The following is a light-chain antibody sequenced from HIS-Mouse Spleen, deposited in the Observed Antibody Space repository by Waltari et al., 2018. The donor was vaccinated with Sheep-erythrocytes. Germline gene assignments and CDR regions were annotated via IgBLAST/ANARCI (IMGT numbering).Light chain of an antibody. CDR2: QDS. CDR1: KVGDKY. J-gene: IGLJ2*01. V-gene: IGLV3-1*01. Sequence: SYELTQPPSVSVSPGQTASITFSGAKVGDKYACWYQQKPGQSPVLVIYQDSKRPSGIPERFSGSNSGNTATLTISGTQAMDEADYYCQAWDSSTVVFGGGTKLTVL. CDR3: QAWDSSTVV.